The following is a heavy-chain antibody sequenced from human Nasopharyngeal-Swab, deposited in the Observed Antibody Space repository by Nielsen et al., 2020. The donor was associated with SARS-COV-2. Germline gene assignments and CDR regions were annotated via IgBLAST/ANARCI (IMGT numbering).Heavy chain of an antibody. CDR2: IKQDGSEK. V-gene: IGHV3-7*01. J-gene: IGHJ6*03. D-gene: IGHD4-17*01. CDR1: GFTFSSYW. CDR3: ARDDYGDYYYYMDV. Sequence: GESLKISWAASGFTFSSYWMSWVRQAPGKGLEWVANIKQDGSEKYYVDSVKGRFTISRDNAKNSLYLQMNSLRAEDTAVYYCARDDYGDYYYYMDVWGKGTTVTVSS.